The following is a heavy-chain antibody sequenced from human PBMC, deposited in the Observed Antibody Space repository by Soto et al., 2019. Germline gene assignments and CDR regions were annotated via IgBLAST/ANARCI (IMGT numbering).Heavy chain of an antibody. Sequence: PXVSLRLSCAASGFTFTGYEMNWVRQAPGKGLEWVSYISAIGSTKYYADSVKGRFTISRDNAKNSLYLRMDGLRADDSAVYYCARVSRRTCENNGYYFDYWGQGTLVTVSS. CDR1: GFTFTGYE. CDR3: ARVSRRTCENNGYYFDY. D-gene: IGHD2-8*01. CDR2: ISAIGSTK. J-gene: IGHJ4*02. V-gene: IGHV3-48*03.